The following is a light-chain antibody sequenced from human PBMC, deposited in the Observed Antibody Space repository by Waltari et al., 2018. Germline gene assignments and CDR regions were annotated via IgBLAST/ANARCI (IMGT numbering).Light chain of an antibody. Sequence: DIQMTQSPSTLSASVGDRVTLTCRSSQIIKTWLAWYQQKPGKAPKVLIYQASTLEPGVPSRFSGSGSGTEFTLTISSLQPDDFATYYCQQYISYSRTFGQGTKVEIK. CDR3: QQYISYSRT. V-gene: IGKV1-5*03. J-gene: IGKJ1*01. CDR1: QIIKTW. CDR2: QAS.